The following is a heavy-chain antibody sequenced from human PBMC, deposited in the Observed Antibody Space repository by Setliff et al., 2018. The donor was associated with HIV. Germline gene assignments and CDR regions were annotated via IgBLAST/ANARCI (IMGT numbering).Heavy chain of an antibody. V-gene: IGHV1-46*01. Sequence: GASVKVSCKASGYTFTNSYIHWVRQAPGQGLEWMGEINPSGGSTTYAEKFQGRATLTRDTSTSTVYMELSSVRFDDTAVYYCARVPILVYASPLANWGQGTLVTAPQ. CDR1: GYTFTNSY. D-gene: IGHD2-8*01. CDR2: INPSGGST. J-gene: IGHJ4*02. CDR3: ARVPILVYASPLAN.